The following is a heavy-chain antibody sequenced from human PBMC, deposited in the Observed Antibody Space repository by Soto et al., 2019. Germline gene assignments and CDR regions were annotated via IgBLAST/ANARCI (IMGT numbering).Heavy chain of an antibody. CDR2: ISWNSGSI. CDR3: AKDSNFWSGYYNY. D-gene: IGHD3-3*01. V-gene: IGHV3-9*01. J-gene: IGHJ4*02. Sequence: EVQLVESGGGLVQPGRSLRLSCAASGFTFDDYAMHWVRQAPGKGLEWVSGISWNSGSIGYADSVKGRFTISRDNAKNSLYLQMNSLRAEDTALYYCAKDSNFWSGYYNYWGQGTLVTVSS. CDR1: GFTFDDYA.